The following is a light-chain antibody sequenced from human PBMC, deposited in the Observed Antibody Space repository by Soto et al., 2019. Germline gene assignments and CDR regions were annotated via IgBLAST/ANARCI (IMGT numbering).Light chain of an antibody. CDR2: DVS. J-gene: IGLJ1*01. CDR1: SSDVGGYNY. Sequence: QLVLTQPASVSGSPGQSITISCTGTSSDVGGYNYVSWYQQHPGKAPKLMIYDVSNRPSGVSNRFSSSKSGNTASLTISGLQAEDEADYYCSSYTSSSPLVSGTGTKLTVL. CDR3: SSYTSSSPLV. V-gene: IGLV2-14*01.